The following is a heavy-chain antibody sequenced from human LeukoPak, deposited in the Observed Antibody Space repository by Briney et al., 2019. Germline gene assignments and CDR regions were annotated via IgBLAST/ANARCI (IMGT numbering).Heavy chain of an antibody. CDR1: GSTFSSYG. J-gene: IGHJ2*01. Sequence: AGGSLRLPCAASGSTFSSYGMHWVRQAPGKGLEWVAAISYDGSNKNDADSVKGRFTIPRDNSKNTLYLQMNSLRVEDTAVYYWAKGGRAAADRNFDLWGRGTLVTVSS. CDR3: AKGGRAAADRNFDL. CDR2: ISYDGSNK. D-gene: IGHD6-13*01. V-gene: IGHV3-30*18.